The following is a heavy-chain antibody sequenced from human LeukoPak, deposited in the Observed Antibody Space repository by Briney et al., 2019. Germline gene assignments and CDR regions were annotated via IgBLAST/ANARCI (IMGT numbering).Heavy chain of an antibody. D-gene: IGHD5-18*01. CDR3: VSPRGFSYGYFDY. Sequence: KPSETLSLTCTVSGGSISSSSAYWGWIRQPPGKGLEWIGSIYYSKNTYYNPSLKSRVTISAATSKNKFSLTLGSVSATDTAVYYCVSPRGFSYGYFDYWGQGTLVTVSS. CDR2: IYYSKNT. V-gene: IGHV4-39*01. J-gene: IGHJ4*02. CDR1: GGSISSSSAY.